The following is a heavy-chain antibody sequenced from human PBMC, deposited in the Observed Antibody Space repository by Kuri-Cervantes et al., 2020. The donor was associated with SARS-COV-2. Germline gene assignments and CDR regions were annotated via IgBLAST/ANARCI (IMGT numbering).Heavy chain of an antibody. D-gene: IGHD3-9*01. CDR2: ISSSSSYI. CDR1: GFTFSSYS. J-gene: IGHJ6*02. V-gene: IGHV3-21*01. CDR3: ARQYYNILTGYYLYGMDV. Sequence: GGSLRLSCAASGFTFSSYSMNWVRQAPGKGLEWVSSISSSSSYIYYADSVKGRFTISRDNAKNSLYLQMNSLRDEDTAVYYCARQYYNILTGYYLYGMDVWGQGTTVTVSS.